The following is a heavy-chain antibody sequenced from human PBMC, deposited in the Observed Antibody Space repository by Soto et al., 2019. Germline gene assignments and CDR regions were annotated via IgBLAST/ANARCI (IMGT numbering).Heavy chain of an antibody. D-gene: IGHD2-8*01. Sequence: GASVKVSCKASGGTFSSYAISWVRQAPGQGLEWMGGIIPIFGTANYAQKFQGRVTITADESTSTAYMELSSLRPEDTAVYYCASTSNHLMVHGYYYYGMDVWGQGTTVTVSS. CDR1: GGTFSSYA. J-gene: IGHJ6*02. CDR2: IIPIFGTA. V-gene: IGHV1-69*13. CDR3: ASTSNHLMVHGYYYYGMDV.